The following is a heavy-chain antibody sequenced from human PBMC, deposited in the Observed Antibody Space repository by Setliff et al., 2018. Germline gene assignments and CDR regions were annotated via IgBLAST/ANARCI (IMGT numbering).Heavy chain of an antibody. D-gene: IGHD3-22*01. J-gene: IGHJ5*02. V-gene: IGHV1-69*13. CDR1: GDPFNAYG. Sequence: SVKVSCKASGDPFNAYGVSWVRQAPGQGPEWMGGIIPIYGSTNNAEKFQGRVTFSADESMSTVYMELSSLTSADTALYYCARDALYDSNDRNSYYGNWLDPWGQGTLVTVSS. CDR3: ARDALYDSNDRNSYYGNWLDP. CDR2: IIPIYGST.